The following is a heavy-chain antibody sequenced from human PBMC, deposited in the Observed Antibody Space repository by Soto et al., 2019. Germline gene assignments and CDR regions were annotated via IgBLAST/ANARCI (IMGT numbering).Heavy chain of an antibody. CDR1: GFTFSGSA. D-gene: IGHD3-3*01. CDR2: IRSKANSYAT. Sequence: EVQLVESGGGLVQPGGSLKLSCAASGFTFSGSAMHWVRQASGKGLEWVGRIRSKANSYATAYAASVKGRFTISRDDSKNTAYLQMNSLKTEDTAVYYCTRQTIFGAFDYWGQGTLVTVSS. CDR3: TRQTIFGAFDY. J-gene: IGHJ4*02. V-gene: IGHV3-73*02.